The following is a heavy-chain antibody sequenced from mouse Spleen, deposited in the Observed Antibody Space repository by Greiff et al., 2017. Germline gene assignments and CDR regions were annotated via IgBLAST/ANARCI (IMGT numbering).Heavy chain of an antibody. Sequence: EVKVVESGGGLVKPGGSLKLSCAASGFTFSSYAMSWVRQTPEKRLEWVATISSGGSYTYYPDSVKGRFTISRDNAKNTLYLQMSSLRSDDTAMYYCARLTGTGAMDYWGQGTSATVSS. CDR1: GFTFSSYA. CDR3: ARLTGTGAMDY. V-gene: IGHV5-9-1*01. CDR2: ISSGGSYT. D-gene: IGHD4-1*01. J-gene: IGHJ4*01.